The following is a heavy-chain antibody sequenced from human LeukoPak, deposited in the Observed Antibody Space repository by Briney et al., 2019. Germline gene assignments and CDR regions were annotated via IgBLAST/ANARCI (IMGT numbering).Heavy chain of an antibody. CDR2: IKQDGSEK. V-gene: IGHV3-7*03. Sequence: GGSLRLSCAASGFTFSSYWMSWVRQAPGKGLEWVANIKQDGSEKYYVDSVKGRFTISRDNAKNSLYLQMNSLRAEDTAVYYCASDYYGSGSYYDYWGQGTLATVSS. CDR3: ASDYYGSGSYYDY. D-gene: IGHD3-10*01. CDR1: GFTFSSYW. J-gene: IGHJ4*02.